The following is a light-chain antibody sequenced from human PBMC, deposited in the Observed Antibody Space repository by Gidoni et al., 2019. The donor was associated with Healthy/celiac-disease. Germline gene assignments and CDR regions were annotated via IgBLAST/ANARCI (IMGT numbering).Light chain of an antibody. CDR1: SGSITSNY. CDR3: QSYDSSNHWV. J-gene: IGLJ3*02. CDR2: EDN. V-gene: IGLV6-57*03. Sequence: GKTVTISCTRSSGSITSNYVQWYQQRPGSAPTTVIYEDNQRPSGVPDRFSGSIDSSSNSASLTISGLKTEDEADYYCQSYDSSNHWVFGGGTKLTVL.